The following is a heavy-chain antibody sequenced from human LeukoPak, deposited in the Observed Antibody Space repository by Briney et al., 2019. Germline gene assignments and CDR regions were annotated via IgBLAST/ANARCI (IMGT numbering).Heavy chain of an antibody. Sequence: QPGGSLRLSCAASGFTFSSYAMSWVRQAPGKGLEWVSAISGSGGSTYYADSVKGRFTISRDNSKNTLYLQMNSLRAEDTAVYYCAKGLGSGSYEDYYYGMDVWGQGTTVTVSS. CDR3: AKGLGSGSYEDYYYGMDV. V-gene: IGHV3-23*01. CDR1: GFTFSSYA. D-gene: IGHD3-10*01. J-gene: IGHJ6*02. CDR2: ISGSGGST.